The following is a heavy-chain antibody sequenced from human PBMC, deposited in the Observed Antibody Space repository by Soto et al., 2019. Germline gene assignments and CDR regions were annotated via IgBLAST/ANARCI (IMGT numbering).Heavy chain of an antibody. CDR1: GYTFTSYY. Sequence: ASVKVSCKASGYTFTSYYMHWVRQAPGQGLEWMGIINPSGGSTSYAQKFQGRVTMTRDTSTSTVYMELSRLRSDDTAVYYCARGPHIVVVPAARNRNFDYWGQGTLVTLAS. CDR3: ARGPHIVVVPAARNRNFDY. D-gene: IGHD2-2*01. CDR2: INPSGGST. V-gene: IGHV1-46*01. J-gene: IGHJ4*02.